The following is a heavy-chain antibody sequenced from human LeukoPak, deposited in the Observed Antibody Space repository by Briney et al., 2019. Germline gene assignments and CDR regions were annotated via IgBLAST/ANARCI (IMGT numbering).Heavy chain of an antibody. CDR1: GASVSGSNYY. D-gene: IGHD6-13*01. Sequence: SETLSLTCAVSGASVSGSNYYWGWIRQPPGKGLEWIGSIYYSGSTYYNPSLKSRVTISVDTSKNQFSLKLSSVTAADTAVYYCARGGIAAAGPSFDYWGQGTLVTVSS. J-gene: IGHJ4*02. CDR2: IYYSGST. CDR3: ARGGIAAAGPSFDY. V-gene: IGHV4-39*01.